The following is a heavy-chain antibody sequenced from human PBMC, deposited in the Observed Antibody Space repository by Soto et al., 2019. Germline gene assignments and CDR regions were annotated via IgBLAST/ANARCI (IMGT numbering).Heavy chain of an antibody. Sequence: QVQLVESGGGVVQPGRSLRLSCAASGLTLSRFAMHWVRQAPGKGLEWVAVIGYDGSNKDYADSVKGRFTISRDNSKNTLYLQMNSLGPEDTAVYYCARDPVNYYGSWTYGMDVWGQGTTVTVSS. V-gene: IGHV3-30-3*01. CDR3: ARDPVNYYGSWTYGMDV. D-gene: IGHD3-10*01. J-gene: IGHJ6*02. CDR2: IGYDGSNK. CDR1: GLTLSRFA.